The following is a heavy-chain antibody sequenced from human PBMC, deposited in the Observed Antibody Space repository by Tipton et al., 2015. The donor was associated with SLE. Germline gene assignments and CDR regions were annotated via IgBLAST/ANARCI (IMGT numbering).Heavy chain of an antibody. V-gene: IGHV3-30*02. CDR3: AKDYSVGY. Sequence: SLRLSCAASGFTFSDYYMSWIRQAPGKGLEWVAFIRYDGSNKYYADSVKGRFTISRDNSKNTLYLQMNSLRAEDTAVYYCAKDYSVGYWGQGTLVTVSS. CDR1: GFTFSDYY. J-gene: IGHJ4*02. CDR2: IRYDGSNK. D-gene: IGHD2-15*01.